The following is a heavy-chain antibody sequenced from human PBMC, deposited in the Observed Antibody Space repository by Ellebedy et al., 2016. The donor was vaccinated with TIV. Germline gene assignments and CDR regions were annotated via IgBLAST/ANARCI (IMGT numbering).Heavy chain of an antibody. CDR3: ARYYDILTGRFDY. J-gene: IGHJ4*02. Sequence: GSLRLSCAVYGESFSGYSWTWIRQPPGKGLEWIGYIYYSGSTNYNPSLKSRVTISVDTSKNQFSLKLSSVTAADTAVYYCARYYDILTGRFDYWGQGTLVTVSS. D-gene: IGHD3-9*01. CDR2: IYYSGST. V-gene: IGHV4-59*01. CDR1: GESFSGYS.